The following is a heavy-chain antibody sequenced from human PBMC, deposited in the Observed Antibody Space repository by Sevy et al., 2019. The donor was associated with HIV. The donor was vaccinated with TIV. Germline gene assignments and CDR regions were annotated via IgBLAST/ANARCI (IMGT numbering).Heavy chain of an antibody. CDR2: ISYSSGDT. CDR1: GFTFSTYA. V-gene: IGHV3-23*01. J-gene: IGHJ4*02. CDR3: AKDRVSGAYYSGDFDC. D-gene: IGHD3-10*01. Sequence: GGSLRLSCAASGFTFSTYAKTWVRQAPGKGLEWVSVISYSSGDTYYADSVKGRFTISRDNSKNRLFLQMNSLRAEDTAVYYCAKDRVSGAYYSGDFDCWGQGTLVTVSS.